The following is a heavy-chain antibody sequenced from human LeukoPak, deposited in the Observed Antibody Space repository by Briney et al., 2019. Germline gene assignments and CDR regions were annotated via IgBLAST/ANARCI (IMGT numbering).Heavy chain of an antibody. V-gene: IGHV3-74*01. CDR2: INSDGGST. D-gene: IGHD7-27*01. J-gene: IGHJ4*02. Sequence: GGSLRPSRAALGCAFSNYWLHLDRQAPGKGLVWVSRINSDGGSTTYADSVKGRFSISRDNAKNTLYLQMNSLRAEDTAVYYCARGAWGSHDYWGQGTLVTVSS. CDR3: ARGAWGSHDY. CDR1: GCAFSNYW.